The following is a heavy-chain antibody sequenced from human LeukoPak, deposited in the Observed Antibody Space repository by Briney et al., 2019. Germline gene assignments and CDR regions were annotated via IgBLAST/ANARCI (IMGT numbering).Heavy chain of an antibody. CDR3: ARGDDYYESSGYCPGRDY. D-gene: IGHD3-22*01. V-gene: IGHV3-33*01. J-gene: IGHJ4*02. Sequence: PGRSLRLSCAASGFTFSSYGMHWVRQAPGKGLEWVPAIWYDGSNKYYADSVKGRFTISRDDSKNTLYLQMNSLRAEDTAVYYCARGDDYYESSGYCPGRDYWGQGTLVTVSS. CDR1: GFTFSSYG. CDR2: IWYDGSNK.